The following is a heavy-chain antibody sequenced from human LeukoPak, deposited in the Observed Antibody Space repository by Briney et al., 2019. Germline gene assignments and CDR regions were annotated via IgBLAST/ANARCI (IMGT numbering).Heavy chain of an antibody. D-gene: IGHD4-17*01. CDR3: ANDQMVTTSSYDY. CDR1: GFTFSSYA. V-gene: IGHV3-23*01. Sequence: QSGGSLRLSCAASGFTFSSYAMSWVRQAPGKGLELVSAISGSGGSTYYADSVEGRFTISRDNSKNTLYLQMNSLRAEDTAVYYCANDQMVTTSSYDYWGQGALVTVSS. CDR2: ISGSGGST. J-gene: IGHJ4*02.